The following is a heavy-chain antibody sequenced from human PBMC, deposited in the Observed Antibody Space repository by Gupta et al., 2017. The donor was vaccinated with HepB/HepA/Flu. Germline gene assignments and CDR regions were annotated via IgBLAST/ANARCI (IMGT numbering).Heavy chain of an antibody. V-gene: IGHV4-34*01. J-gene: IGHJ2*01. CDR3: ARGHSSSWYWGAFDL. D-gene: IGHD6-13*01. CDR2: MNHRGNT. CDR1: VASFSVSY. Sequence: QVQLQRWGAGLLKPSATLSLSCAVYVASFSVSYWRWSRQPPGKGLEWMGEMNHRGNTNYNASLKSRFTMSVDTTKGQLSLKLTSVTAADTAVDDCARGHSSSWYWGAFDLWGRGTLVSVSS.